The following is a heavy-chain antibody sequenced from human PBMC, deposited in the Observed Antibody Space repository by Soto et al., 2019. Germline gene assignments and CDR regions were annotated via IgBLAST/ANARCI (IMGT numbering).Heavy chain of an antibody. CDR1: GYTFARYW. V-gene: IGHV5-51*01. D-gene: IGHD6-13*01. CDR2: VFPDDSDV. CDR3: VRRKSWYYFDS. Sequence: GESLKISCKASGYTFARYWLGWVRQKPGQGLEWMGVVFPDDSDVRYNPSFRGQVTISADKSINTVYLQWIGLKASDTAMYYCVRRKSWYYFDSWGQGTPVTVSS. J-gene: IGHJ4*02.